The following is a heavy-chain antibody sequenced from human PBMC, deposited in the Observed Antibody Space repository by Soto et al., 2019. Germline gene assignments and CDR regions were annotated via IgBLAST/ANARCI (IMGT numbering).Heavy chain of an antibody. V-gene: IGHV3-9*01. Sequence: GGSLRLSCAASGFTFDDYAMHWVRQAPGKGLEWVSGISWNSGSIGYADSVKGRFTISRDNAKNSLYLQMNSLRAEDTALYYCAKDMRTAAYCSGGSCYSTGAFDIWGQGTMVTVSS. CDR2: ISWNSGSI. CDR1: GFTFDDYA. CDR3: AKDMRTAAYCSGGSCYSTGAFDI. J-gene: IGHJ3*02. D-gene: IGHD2-15*01.